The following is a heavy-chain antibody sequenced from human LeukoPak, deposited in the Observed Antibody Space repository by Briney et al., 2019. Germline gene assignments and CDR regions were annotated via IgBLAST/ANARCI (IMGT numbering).Heavy chain of an antibody. J-gene: IGHJ4*02. CDR1: GGTFSSYA. CDR2: IIPIFGTA. Sequence: RASVKVSCKASGGTFSSYAISWVRQAPGQGLEWMGGIIPIFGTANYAQKFQGRVTITADESTSTAYMELSSLRSEDTAVYYCARGSGPYSSSWFDYWGQGTLVTVSS. V-gene: IGHV1-69*13. CDR3: ARGSGPYSSSWFDY. D-gene: IGHD6-13*01.